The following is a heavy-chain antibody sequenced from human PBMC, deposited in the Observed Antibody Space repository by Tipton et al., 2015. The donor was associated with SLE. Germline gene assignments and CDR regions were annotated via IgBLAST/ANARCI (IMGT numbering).Heavy chain of an antibody. CDR1: GGSISSHY. J-gene: IGHJ4*02. D-gene: IGHD6-13*01. Sequence: TLSLTCTVSGGSISSHYWSWIRQPPGKGLEWIGYIYYSGSTYYNPSLKTRVTISLDTSKNQFSLKLSSVTAADTAVYYCARVNSSSWYLFDYWGQRTLVTVST. V-gene: IGHV4-59*11. CDR3: ARVNSSSWYLFDY. CDR2: IYYSGST.